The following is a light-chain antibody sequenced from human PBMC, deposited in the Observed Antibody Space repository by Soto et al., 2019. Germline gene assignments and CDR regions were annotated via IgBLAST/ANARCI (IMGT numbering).Light chain of an antibody. Sequence: QSVLTQPPSVSGSPGQSVTISCTGTSSDVGSYNRVSWYQQPPGTAPKLMIYEVSNRPSGVPDRFSGSKSGNTASLTISGLQAEDEADYYCSSYTSSSIFVVFGGGTKLTV. CDR3: SSYTSSSIFVV. V-gene: IGLV2-18*02. J-gene: IGLJ2*01. CDR2: EVS. CDR1: SSDVGSYNR.